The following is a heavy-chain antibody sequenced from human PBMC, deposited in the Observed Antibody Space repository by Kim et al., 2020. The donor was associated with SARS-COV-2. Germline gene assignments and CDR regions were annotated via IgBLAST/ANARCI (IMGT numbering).Heavy chain of an antibody. CDR2: SSSTV. V-gene: IGHV3-48*04. Sequence: SSSTVSYAAAVKGRFTISRDNAKNSLYLQMNSLRAEDTAVYYCARDAGVDWGQGTLVTVSS. J-gene: IGHJ4*02. CDR3: ARDAGVD. D-gene: IGHD2-15*01.